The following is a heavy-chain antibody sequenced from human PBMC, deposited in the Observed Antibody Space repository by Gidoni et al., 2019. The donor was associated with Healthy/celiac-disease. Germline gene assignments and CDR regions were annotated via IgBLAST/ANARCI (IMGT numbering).Heavy chain of an antibody. V-gene: IGHV3-30-3*01. CDR3: ARGPDIVVVVAAAADY. CDR2: ISYDGSNK. Sequence: QVQLVESGGGVVQPGRSLRLSCAASGFTFSSYAMHWVRQAPGKGLEWVAVISYDGSNKYYADSVKGRFTISRDNSKNTLYLQMNSLRAEDTAVYYCARGPDIVVVVAAAADYWGQGTLVTVSS. J-gene: IGHJ4*02. D-gene: IGHD2-15*01. CDR1: GFTFSSYA.